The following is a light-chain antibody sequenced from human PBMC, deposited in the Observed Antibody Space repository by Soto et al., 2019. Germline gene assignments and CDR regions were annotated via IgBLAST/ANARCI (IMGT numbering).Light chain of an antibody. CDR2: PAS. V-gene: IGKV1-27*01. CDR1: QDISTY. CDR3: QKYNSAPRT. J-gene: IGKJ1*01. Sequence: DIQMTQSPSSLSTSVGDRVTITCRASQDISTYLAWYQQKPGKVPKLLIYPASTLQSGVPSRFSGSGSGTDFTLTITSLQPEDVAIYYCQKYNSAPRTFGQGTTVEIK.